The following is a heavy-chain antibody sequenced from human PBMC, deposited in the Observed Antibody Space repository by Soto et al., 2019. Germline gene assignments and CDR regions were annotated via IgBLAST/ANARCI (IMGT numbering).Heavy chain of an antibody. CDR2: IYPGDSVT. D-gene: IGHD2-15*01. V-gene: IGHV5-51*01. CDR1: GYSFTSYW. J-gene: IGHJ6*02. Sequence: GESLKISCKGSGYSFTSYWIGWVRQMPGKGLGWMGIIYPGDSVTRYSPSFQGQVTISADKSISTAYLQWSSLKASDTAMYYCARISSGAYYYYGMDVWGQGTTVTVSS. CDR3: ARISSGAYYYYGMDV.